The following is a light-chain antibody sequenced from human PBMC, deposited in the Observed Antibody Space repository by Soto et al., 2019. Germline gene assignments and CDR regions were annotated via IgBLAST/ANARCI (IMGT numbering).Light chain of an antibody. V-gene: IGKV1D-12*01. CDR2: SAS. CDR3: QQTHSFPIT. CDR1: QGISNW. J-gene: IGKJ5*01. Sequence: DIQITQSPSSVSASVVDRVTITCRASQGISNWLAWYRQKPGKAPDLLISSASSLQSVVPSRFSGSGSGTDFTLTISSLQPEDFAIYYCQQTHSFPITFGQGTRLEIK.